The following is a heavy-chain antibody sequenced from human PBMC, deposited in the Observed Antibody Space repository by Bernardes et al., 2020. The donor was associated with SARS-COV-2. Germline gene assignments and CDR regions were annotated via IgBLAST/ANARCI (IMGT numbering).Heavy chain of an antibody. CDR3: ARARYPHALLTGLHAFDI. CDR2: IYSGGGT. Sequence: GGSLRLSCAASGFTVSSDYVNWVRQAPGKGLEWVAVIYSGGGTHYADSVKGRFSFSRDNSKDTVYLQMNSLRLEDTGVYFCARARYPHALLTGLHAFDIWGQGTMVTVSS. J-gene: IGHJ3*02. CDR1: GFTVSSDY. V-gene: IGHV3-66*02. D-gene: IGHD3-9*01.